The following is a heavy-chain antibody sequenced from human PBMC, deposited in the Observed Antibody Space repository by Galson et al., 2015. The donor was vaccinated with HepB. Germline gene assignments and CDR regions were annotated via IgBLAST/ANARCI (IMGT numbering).Heavy chain of an antibody. CDR1: GFTFSSYW. J-gene: IGHJ5*02. CDR3: ARDLGCSSTSCYYGDLNRFDP. D-gene: IGHD2-2*01. CDR2: INSDGSST. V-gene: IGHV3-74*01. Sequence: SLRLSCAASGFTFSSYWMHWVRQAPGKGLVWVSRINSDGSSTSYADSVKGRFTISRDNAKSTLYLQMNSLRAEDTAVYYCARDLGCSSTSCYYGDLNRFDPWGQGTLVTVSS.